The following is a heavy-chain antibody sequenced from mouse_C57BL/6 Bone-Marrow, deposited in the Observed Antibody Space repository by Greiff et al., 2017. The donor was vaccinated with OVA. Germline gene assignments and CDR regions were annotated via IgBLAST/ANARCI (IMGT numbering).Heavy chain of an antibody. J-gene: IGHJ4*01. V-gene: IGHV1-55*01. CDR1: GYTFPSYW. CDR3: AREGVMGNYLLDYAMDY. D-gene: IGHD2-1*01. CDR2: IYPGSGST. Sequence: QVQLQQPGAELVKPGASVKMSCKASGYTFPSYWITWVKQRPGQGLEWIGDIYPGSGSTNYNEKFKSKATLTVDTSSSTAYMQLSSLTSEDSAVYYCAREGVMGNYLLDYAMDYWGQGTSGTVSS.